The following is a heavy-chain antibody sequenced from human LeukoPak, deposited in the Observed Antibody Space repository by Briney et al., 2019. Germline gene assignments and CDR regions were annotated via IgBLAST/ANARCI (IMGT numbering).Heavy chain of an antibody. D-gene: IGHD1-26*01. CDR1: GSTFRSYG. CDR3: ARDLASSSYAEFDY. V-gene: IGHV3-33*01. Sequence: GGSLRLSCAASGSTFRSYGMHWVRQAPGKGLEWVAVIWYDESNKSYADSVKGRFTISRDNSKNTLYLQMNSLRAEDTAVYYCARDLASSSYAEFDYWGQGTLVTVSS. CDR2: IWYDESNK. J-gene: IGHJ4*02.